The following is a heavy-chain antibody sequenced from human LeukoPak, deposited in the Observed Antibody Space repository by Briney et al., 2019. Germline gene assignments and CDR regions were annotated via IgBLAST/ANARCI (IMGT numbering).Heavy chain of an antibody. CDR1: GYTFTGYY. CDR3: ARTSSGYVFCGTNYFDY. V-gene: IGHV1-46*01. D-gene: IGHD3-22*01. J-gene: IGHJ4*02. Sequence: ASVKVSCKASGYTFTGYYMHWVRQAPGQGLEWMGIINPSGGSTSYAQKFQGRVTMTRDMSTSTVYMELSSLRSEDTAVYYCARTSSGYVFCGTNYFDYWGQGTLVTVSS. CDR2: INPSGGST.